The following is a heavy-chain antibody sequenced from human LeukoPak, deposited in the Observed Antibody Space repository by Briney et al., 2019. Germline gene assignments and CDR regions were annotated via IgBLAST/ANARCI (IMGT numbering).Heavy chain of an antibody. CDR2: IKQDGSEK. CDR3: ARDRLRYFDWLLTEDGY. J-gene: IGHJ4*02. D-gene: IGHD3-9*01. CDR1: GFTFSSYW. Sequence: GGSLRLSCAASGFTFSSYWMSWVRQAPGKGLEWVANIKQDGSEKYYVDSVKGRFTISRDNAKNSLYLQMNSLRAEDTAVYYCARDRLRYFDWLLTEDGYWGQGTLVTVSS. V-gene: IGHV3-7*01.